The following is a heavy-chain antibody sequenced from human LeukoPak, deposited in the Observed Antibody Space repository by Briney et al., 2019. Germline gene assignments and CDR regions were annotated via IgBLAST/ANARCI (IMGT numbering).Heavy chain of an antibody. CDR2: IAYDGSNK. D-gene: IGHD6-19*01. J-gene: IGHJ3*02. CDR3: ARGAVAGTWANAFDI. CDR1: GFTFSSYA. V-gene: IGHV3-30*03. Sequence: GRSLRLSCAASGFTFSSYAMHWVRQAPGKGLEWVAVIAYDGSNKYYADSVKGRFTISRDNAKNSLYLQMNSLRAEDTAVYYCARGAVAGTWANAFDIWGQGTMVTVSS.